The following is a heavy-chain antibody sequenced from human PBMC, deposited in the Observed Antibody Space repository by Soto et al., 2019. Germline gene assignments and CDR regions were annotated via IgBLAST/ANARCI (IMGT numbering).Heavy chain of an antibody. D-gene: IGHD3-10*01. CDR3: ARLLHYYYGSGSYYNAGLRFGMDV. CDR1: GGSFSGYY. J-gene: IGHJ6*02. Sequence: LTCAVYGGSFSGYYWSWIRQPPGKGLEWIGEINHSGSTNYNPSLKSRVTISVDTSKNQFSLKLSSVTAADTAVYYCARLLHYYYGSGSYYNAGLRFGMDVWGQGTTVTVSS. V-gene: IGHV4-34*01. CDR2: INHSGST.